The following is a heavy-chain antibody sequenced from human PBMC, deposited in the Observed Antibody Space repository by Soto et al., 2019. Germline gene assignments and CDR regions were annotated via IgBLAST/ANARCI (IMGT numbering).Heavy chain of an antibody. CDR2: IWSDGGNK. J-gene: IGHJ4*02. V-gene: IGHV3-33*01. Sequence: GGSLRLSCEASGFSFSSYGMHWVRQAPGKGLQWVAVIWSDGGNKYYADPVKGRFTISRDNSKNTLYVQMSSLRAEDTAVYYCARDPYCSTTSCSYYFDYWGQGTMVTVSS. CDR3: ARDPYCSTTSCSYYFDY. D-gene: IGHD2-2*01. CDR1: GFSFSSYG.